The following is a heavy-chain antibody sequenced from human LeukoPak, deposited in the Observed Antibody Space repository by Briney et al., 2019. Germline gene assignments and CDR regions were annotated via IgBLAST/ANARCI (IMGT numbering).Heavy chain of an antibody. V-gene: IGHV3-11*01. D-gene: IGHD1/OR15-1a*01. CDR3: ARNTFPVYFFDY. J-gene: IGHJ4*02. Sequence: GGSLRLSCAASGFTFSDYYMSWIRQAPGKGLEWVSYISSSGSTIYYADSVKGRFTMSRDNAKNSLYLQMNSLRAEDTAVYYCARNTFPVYFFDYWGQGTLVTVSS. CDR1: GFTFSDYY. CDR2: ISSSGSTI.